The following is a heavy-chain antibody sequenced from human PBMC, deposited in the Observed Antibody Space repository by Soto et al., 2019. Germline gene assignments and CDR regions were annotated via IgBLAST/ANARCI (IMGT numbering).Heavy chain of an antibody. V-gene: IGHV3-15*07. J-gene: IGHJ4*02. CDR1: GFTFSDAW. CDR2: IKSRTDGGTT. D-gene: IGHD1-20*01. CDR3: LGGRLCGDYNDY. Sequence: EVQLVESGGGLVKPGGSLRLSCAASGFTFSDAWMMWVRQAPGKGLEWVGRIKSRTDGGTTEYAPAVEGRFTTSRDDSRNTLYLQMNSLKTEDSALYYCLGGRLCGDYNDYWGQGTLVTVSS.